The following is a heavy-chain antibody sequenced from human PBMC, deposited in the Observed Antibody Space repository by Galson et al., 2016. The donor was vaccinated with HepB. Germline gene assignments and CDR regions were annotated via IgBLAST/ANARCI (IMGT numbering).Heavy chain of an antibody. V-gene: IGHV4-39*01. Sequence: SETLSLTCTVSGGSISSSSYYWGWIRQPPGKGLEWIGSIYYSGSTYYNSSLKSRVTISVDTSKNQFSLKLSSVTAADTAVYYRARRSYYDFWSGFWFDYWGRGTLVTVSS. CDR1: GGSISSSSYY. J-gene: IGHJ4*02. D-gene: IGHD3-3*01. CDR3: ARRSYYDFWSGFWFDY. CDR2: IYYSGST.